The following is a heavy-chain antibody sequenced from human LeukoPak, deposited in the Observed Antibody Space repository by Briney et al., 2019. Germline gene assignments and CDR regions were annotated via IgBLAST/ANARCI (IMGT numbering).Heavy chain of an antibody. CDR3: AKEFALSSGSVPYIWFDP. D-gene: IGHD3-22*01. J-gene: IGHJ5*02. Sequence: GGSLRLSCAASGFTFSSYPIHWVRQAPGKGLEWVAVISSDGNDKSYADSVRGRFTISRDNSKNTLYLQMNSLRAEDTAVYYCAKEFALSSGSVPYIWFDPWGQGTLVTVSS. CDR2: ISSDGNDK. CDR1: GFTFSSYP. V-gene: IGHV3-30*04.